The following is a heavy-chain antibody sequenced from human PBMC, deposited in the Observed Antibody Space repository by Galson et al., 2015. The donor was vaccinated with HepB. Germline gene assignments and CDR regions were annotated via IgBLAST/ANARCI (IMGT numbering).Heavy chain of an antibody. CDR1: GFNFNDYG. Sequence: SLRLSCAASGFNFNDYGLHWVRQAPGKGLEWVSGISWNSASIGYADSVKGRFTTSRDNAKNSLYLQVNSLSAEDTALYYCAKDIGRYYDFWSGYGLTYDFGLDVWGQGTTVTVSS. D-gene: IGHD3-3*01. V-gene: IGHV3-9*01. CDR2: ISWNSASI. CDR3: AKDIGRYYDFWSGYGLTYDFGLDV. J-gene: IGHJ6*02.